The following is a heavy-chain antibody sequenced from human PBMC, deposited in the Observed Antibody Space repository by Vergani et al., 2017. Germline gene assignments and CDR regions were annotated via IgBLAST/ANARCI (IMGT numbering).Heavy chain of an antibody. Sequence: VQLVQSGAEVKKPGASVKVSCKASGYTFTSYYMHWVRQAPGQGLEWMGIINPSGGSTSYAQKFQGRVTMTRDTSTSTVYMELSSLRSEDTAVYYCARVSLIVGATGGFDYWGQGTLVTVSS. J-gene: IGHJ4*02. V-gene: IGHV1-46*03. CDR3: ARVSLIVGATGGFDY. CDR1: GYTFTSYY. CDR2: INPSGGST. D-gene: IGHD1-26*01.